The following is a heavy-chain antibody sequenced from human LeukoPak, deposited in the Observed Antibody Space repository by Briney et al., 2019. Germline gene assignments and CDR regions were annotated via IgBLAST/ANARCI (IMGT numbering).Heavy chain of an antibody. CDR3: ARDGGMTTVTTDYYYGMDV. CDR1: GGTFSSYA. Sequence: SVTVSCTASGGTFSSYAISWVRQAPGQGLEWMGGIIPIFGTANYAQKFQGRVTITADESTSTAYMELSSLRSEDTAVYYCARDGGMTTVTTDYYYGMDVWGQGTTVTVSS. V-gene: IGHV1-69*13. J-gene: IGHJ6*02. D-gene: IGHD4-17*01. CDR2: IIPIFGTA.